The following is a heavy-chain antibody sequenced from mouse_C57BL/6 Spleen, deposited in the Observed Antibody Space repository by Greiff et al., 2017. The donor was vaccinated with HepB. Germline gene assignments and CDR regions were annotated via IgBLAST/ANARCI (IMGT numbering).Heavy chain of an antibody. CDR1: GYTFTSYT. J-gene: IGHJ1*03. Sequence: QVQLQQSGAELARPGASVKMSCKASGYTFTSYTMHWVKQRPGQGLEWIGYINPSSGYNKYNQKFKDKATLTADKSSSTAYMQLSSLTSEDSAVYYCARSEVARYFDVWGTGTTVTVSS. V-gene: IGHV1-4*01. CDR3: ARSEVARYFDV. D-gene: IGHD1-1*01. CDR2: INPSSGYN.